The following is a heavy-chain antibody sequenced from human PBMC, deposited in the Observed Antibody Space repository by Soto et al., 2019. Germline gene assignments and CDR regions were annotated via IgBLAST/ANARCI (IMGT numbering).Heavy chain of an antibody. CDR1: GGSISSGGYS. CDR2: IYHSGST. D-gene: IGHD3-22*01. CDR3: ARGDSSGYYIVWFDP. Sequence: TLSLTCAVSGGSISSGGYSWSWIRQPPGKGLEWIGYIYHSGSTYYNPSLKSRVTISVDRSKNQFSLKLSSVTAADTAVYYCARGDSSGYYIVWFDPWGQGTLVTVSS. J-gene: IGHJ5*02. V-gene: IGHV4-30-2*01.